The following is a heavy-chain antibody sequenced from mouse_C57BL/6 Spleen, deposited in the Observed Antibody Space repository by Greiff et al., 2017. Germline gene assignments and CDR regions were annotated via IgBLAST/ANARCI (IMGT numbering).Heavy chain of an antibody. V-gene: IGHV1-20*01. J-gene: IGHJ1*03. CDR1: GYSFTGYF. CDR3: ARDGDYGSSGYFDV. D-gene: IGHD1-1*01. Sequence: VQLKESGPELVKPGDSVKISCKASGYSFTGYFMNWVMQSHGKSLEWIGRINPYNGDTFYNQKFKGKATLTVDKSSSTAHMELRSLTSEDSAVYYCARDGDYGSSGYFDVWGTGTTVTVSS. CDR2: INPYNGDT.